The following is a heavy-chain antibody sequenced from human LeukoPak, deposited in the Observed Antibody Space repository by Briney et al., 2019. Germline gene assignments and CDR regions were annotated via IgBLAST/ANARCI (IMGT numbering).Heavy chain of an antibody. J-gene: IGHJ4*02. CDR3: VREGGYDPFEN. CDR1: GATFSYYW. V-gene: IGHV3-74*01. CDR2: IDSDGSSR. D-gene: IGHD5-12*01. Sequence: GGSLRLSCAASGATFSYYWMHWVRQAPGQGLVWVSRIDSDGSSRSYAGSVKGRFTISRDNAKNTLYLQMNSLRAEDTAVYYCVREGGYDPFENWGQGTLVTVSS.